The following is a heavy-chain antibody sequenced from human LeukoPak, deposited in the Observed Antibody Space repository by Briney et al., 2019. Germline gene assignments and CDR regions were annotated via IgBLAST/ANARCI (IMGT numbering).Heavy chain of an antibody. J-gene: IGHJ5*02. CDR1: GFTFSSYG. CDR3: ARDRYCSGGSCYPRWFDP. V-gene: IGHV3-33*01. CDR2: IWYDGSNK. Sequence: GGSLRLSCAASGFTFSSYGMHWARRAPGKGLEWVAVIWYDGSNKYYADSVKGRFTISRDNSKNTLYLQMNSLRAEDTAVYYCARDRYCSGGSCYPRWFDPWGQGTLVTVSS. D-gene: IGHD2-15*01.